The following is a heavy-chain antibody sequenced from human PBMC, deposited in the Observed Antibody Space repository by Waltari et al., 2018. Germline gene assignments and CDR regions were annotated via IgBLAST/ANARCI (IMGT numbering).Heavy chain of an antibody. V-gene: IGHV3-53*01. D-gene: IGHD3-3*02. J-gene: IGHJ4*02. CDR2: LSAGGDT. Sequence: EVHVVEAGGGLIQLGGSLRLSCAGSGATVSSRYMSWVRQAPGKGLEWVSYLSAGGDTYCAGSMQGRVTISRDDTKNSLFLQMNSLSAADTAVYYCAKGTIFAGALDYWGQGALVTVSS. CDR3: AKGTIFAGALDY. CDR1: GATVSSRY.